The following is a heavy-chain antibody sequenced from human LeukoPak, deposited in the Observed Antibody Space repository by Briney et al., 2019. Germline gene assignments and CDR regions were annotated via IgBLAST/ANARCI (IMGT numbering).Heavy chain of an antibody. J-gene: IGHJ4*02. CDR1: GGSITSGDYY. V-gene: IGHV4-30-4*01. CDR3: ARRRCGTTTSCSVDS. Sequence: SQTLSLTCTVSGGSITSGDYYWSWLRQPPGKGLEWIGYIYYSGSTYCNPSLKSRVTISVDTSNNQFSLKLSSVTAADTAVYYCARRRCGTTTSCSVDSWGQGTLVTVSS. CDR2: IYYSGST. D-gene: IGHD2-2*01.